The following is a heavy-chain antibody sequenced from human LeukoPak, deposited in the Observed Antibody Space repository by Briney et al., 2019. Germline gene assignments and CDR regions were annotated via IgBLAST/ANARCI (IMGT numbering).Heavy chain of an antibody. CDR1: GFTFSSYS. D-gene: IGHD3-10*01. Sequence: PGGSLRLSCAASGFTFSSYSMNWVRQAPGKGLEWVSSISSSSSYIYYADSVKGRFTISRDNAKNSLYLQMNSLRAEDTAVYYCARDRSNYYGSGSPSIWGQGTLVTVSS. CDR2: ISSSSSYI. CDR3: ARDRSNYYGSGSPSI. J-gene: IGHJ4*02. V-gene: IGHV3-21*01.